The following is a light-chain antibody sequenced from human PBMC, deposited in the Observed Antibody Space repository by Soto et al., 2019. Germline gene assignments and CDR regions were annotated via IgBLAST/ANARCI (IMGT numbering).Light chain of an antibody. V-gene: IGLV2-14*03. CDR3: SSYTSSSTLGGYV. CDR1: SSDVGGFNS. Sequence: QSVLTQPASVSGSPGQSITISCTGTSSDVGGFNSVSWYQLRPGTAPKLILYDVVDRPSGVSYRFSGSKSGNTASLTISGLQAEDEADYYCSSYTSSSTLGGYVFGTGTKVTVL. J-gene: IGLJ1*01. CDR2: DVV.